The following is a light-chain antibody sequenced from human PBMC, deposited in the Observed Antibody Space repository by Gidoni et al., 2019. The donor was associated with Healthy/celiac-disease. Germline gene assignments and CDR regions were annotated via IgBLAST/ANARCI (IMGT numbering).Light chain of an antibody. J-gene: IGKJ4*01. Sequence: DIVLTQSPATLSLSPGVRATLACRASQSVSYYLAWYQHKPGQAPRLLIYDTSNRATGSPARFSGRGSGTEINLTISGLEPEEFAVYYWQKRRDRLTFGGGTKVEIK. CDR1: QSVSYY. V-gene: IGKV3-11*01. CDR3: QKRRDRLT. CDR2: DTS.